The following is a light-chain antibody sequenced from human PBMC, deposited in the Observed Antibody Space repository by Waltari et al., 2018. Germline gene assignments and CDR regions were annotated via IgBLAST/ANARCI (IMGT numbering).Light chain of an antibody. CDR2: RAS. CDR3: QQRSNILPST. Sequence: DIQMTQSPSSLSASVGDRVTITCRASQDIRSYLNWYQHKPGKAPMLLISRASSLHSGVPSRFSGSGSGTEFTLTISSLQPEDFATYYCQQRSNILPSTFGQGTKVEIK. J-gene: IGKJ2*01. V-gene: IGKV1-39*01. CDR1: QDIRSY.